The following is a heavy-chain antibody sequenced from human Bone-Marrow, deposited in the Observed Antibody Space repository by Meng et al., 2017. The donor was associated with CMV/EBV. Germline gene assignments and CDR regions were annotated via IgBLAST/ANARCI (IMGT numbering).Heavy chain of an antibody. V-gene: IGHV1-8*01. CDR3: ARGQVQCSTINCHDYRFSGMDV. D-gene: IGHD2/OR15-2a*01. J-gene: IGHJ6*02. CDR2: MNPNRGNT. CDR1: GYTFSNYD. Sequence: ASEKVSCKASGYTFSNYDIIWVRQASGQGLEWVGWMNPNRGNTAYAQKFQGRVTMTRDTSTSIAYMELSSLRSGDTAVYYCARGQVQCSTINCHDYRFSGMDVWGQGTTVTVSS.